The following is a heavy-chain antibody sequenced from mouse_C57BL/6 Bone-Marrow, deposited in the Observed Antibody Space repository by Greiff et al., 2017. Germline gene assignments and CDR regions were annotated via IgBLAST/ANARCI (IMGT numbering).Heavy chain of an antibody. V-gene: IGHV2-9*01. CDR2: IWGGGST. D-gene: IGHD2-2*01. Sequence: VQLQQSGPGLVAPSQSLSITCTVSGFSLTSYGVDWVRQPPGKGLEWLGVIWGGGSTNYNSALMSRLSISKDNSKSQVVLKMNSLQTDDTAMYYSAKRGDGYDEGGGYAMDYWGQGTSVTVSS. J-gene: IGHJ4*01. CDR3: AKRGDGYDEGGGYAMDY. CDR1: GFSLTSYG.